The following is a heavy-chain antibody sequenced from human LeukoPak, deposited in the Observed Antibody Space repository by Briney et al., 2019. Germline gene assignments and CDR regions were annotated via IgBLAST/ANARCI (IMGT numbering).Heavy chain of an antibody. J-gene: IGHJ4*02. D-gene: IGHD1-26*01. CDR1: GFTVSNNY. V-gene: IGHV3-66*01. CDR2: IYSGGNT. Sequence: QSGGSLRLSCAVSGFTVSNNYMSWVRQASGKGLEWVSVIYSGGNTYYADSVKGRFTISRDNSKNTLYLQMNSLRAEDTAVYYCAREGLVGANPPPFDYWGQGTLVTVSS. CDR3: AREGLVGANPPPFDY.